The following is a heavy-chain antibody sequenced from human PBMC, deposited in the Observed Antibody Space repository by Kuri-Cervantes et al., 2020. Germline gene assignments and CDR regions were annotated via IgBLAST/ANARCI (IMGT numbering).Heavy chain of an antibody. CDR2: INHSGST. Sequence: SQTLSLTCAFYGGSFSGYYWSWIRQPPGKGLEWIGEINHSGSTNYNPSLKSRVTISVDTSKNQFSLKLSSVTAADTAVYYCARVALYGYSYGCDYWGQGTLVTVSS. CDR3: ARVALYGYSYGCDY. CDR1: GGSFSGYY. V-gene: IGHV4-34*01. J-gene: IGHJ4*02. D-gene: IGHD5-18*01.